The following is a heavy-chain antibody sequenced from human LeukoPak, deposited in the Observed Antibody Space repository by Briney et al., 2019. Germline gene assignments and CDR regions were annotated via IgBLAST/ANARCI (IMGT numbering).Heavy chain of an antibody. CDR1: GGSISSSSYY. CDR3: ARRTYYYDSSGYYRLEDDY. V-gene: IGHV4-39*01. D-gene: IGHD3-22*01. J-gene: IGHJ4*02. CDR2: IYYSGST. Sequence: SETLSLTCTVSGGSISSSSYYWGWIRQPPGKGLEWIGSIYYSGSTYYNPSLKSRATISVDTSKNQFSLKLSSVTAADTAVYYCARRTYYYDSSGYYRLEDDYWGQGTLVTVSS.